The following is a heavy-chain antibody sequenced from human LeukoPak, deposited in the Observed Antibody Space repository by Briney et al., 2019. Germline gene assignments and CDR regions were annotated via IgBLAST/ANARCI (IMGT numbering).Heavy chain of an antibody. CDR3: ARVSSDNYYDSSGYYSYYFDY. CDR1: GFRFDDYY. V-gene: IGHV3-11*01. J-gene: IGHJ4*02. D-gene: IGHD3-22*01. Sequence: PGGSLRLSCSASGFRFDDYYLSWIRQAPGKGLEWISFISATGGMMGHADSVKGRFTISRDNAKNSLYLQMNSLRAEDTAVYYCARVSSDNYYDSSGYYSYYFDYWGQGTLVTVSS. CDR2: ISATGGMM.